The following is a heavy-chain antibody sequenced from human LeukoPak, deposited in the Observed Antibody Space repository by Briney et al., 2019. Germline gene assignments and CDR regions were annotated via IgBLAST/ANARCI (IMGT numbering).Heavy chain of an antibody. D-gene: IGHD5-18*01. CDR1: GFTFSSYA. J-gene: IGHJ4*02. CDR3: ARAFYGIHLWSRGIDY. V-gene: IGHV3-30*04. CDR2: ISYDGSNK. Sequence: GGSLRLSCAASGFTFSSYAMHWVRQAPGKGLEWVAVISYDGSNKYYADSVKGRFTISRDNSKNTLYLQMNRLTAEATAVSYYARAFYGIHLWSRGIDYWGQGTLVTVSS.